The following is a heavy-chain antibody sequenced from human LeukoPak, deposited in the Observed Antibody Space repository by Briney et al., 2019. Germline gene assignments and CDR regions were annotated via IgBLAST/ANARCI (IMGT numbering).Heavy chain of an antibody. J-gene: IGHJ6*03. D-gene: IGHD3-22*01. CDR2: IANDGSNK. V-gene: IGHV3-30*03. CDR3: ARDPPYDSSGYYYGYYYYMDV. Sequence: PGGSLRLSRAASGFTFSSYGMHWVRQAPGKGLEWVAVIANDGSNKYYADSVKGRFTISRDNAKNTLYLQMNSLRAEDTAVYYCARDPPYDSSGYYYGYYYYMDVWGKGTTVTVSS. CDR1: GFTFSSYG.